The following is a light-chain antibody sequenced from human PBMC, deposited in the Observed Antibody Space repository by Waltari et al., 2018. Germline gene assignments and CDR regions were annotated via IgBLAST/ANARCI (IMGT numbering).Light chain of an antibody. Sequence: DIQMTQSPSSLSASVGDSFPITCRASQTLSRYLSWYQQKPGKAPKFLIYGGSTLQSGVPSRFSGSGSGTEFTLTIYSLQPEDFATYYCLQTYIFPWTFGQGTMVE. CDR1: QTLSRY. CDR2: GGS. CDR3: LQTYIFPWT. J-gene: IGKJ1*01. V-gene: IGKV1-39*01.